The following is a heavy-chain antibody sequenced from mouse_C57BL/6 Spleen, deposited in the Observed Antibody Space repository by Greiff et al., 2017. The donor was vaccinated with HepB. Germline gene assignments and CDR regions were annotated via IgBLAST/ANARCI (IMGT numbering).Heavy chain of an antibody. D-gene: IGHD3-2*02. J-gene: IGHJ4*01. CDR3: ARETAQATFYAMDY. CDR2: IYPGDGDT. Sequence: QVQLQQSGPELVKPGASVKISCKASGYAFSSSWMNWVKQRPGKGLEWIGRIYPGDGDTNYNGKFKGKATLTADKSSSTAYMQLSSLTSEDSAVYLCARETAQATFYAMDYWGQGTSVTVSS. V-gene: IGHV1-82*01. CDR1: GYAFSSSW.